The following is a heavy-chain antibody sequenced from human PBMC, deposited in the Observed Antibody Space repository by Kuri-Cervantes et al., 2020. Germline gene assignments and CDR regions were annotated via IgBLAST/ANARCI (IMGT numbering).Heavy chain of an antibody. D-gene: IGHD3-22*01. V-gene: IGHV4-4*07. CDR3: ARTDTYETSGSDY. CDR2: IYTSGST. CDR1: GGSISSYY. J-gene: IGHJ4*02. Sequence: SETLSLTCTVSGGSISSYYWSWIRQPAGKGLEWIGRIYTSGSTNYNPSLKGRVTISVDTSKNQFSLKLTSVTPADTAVYYCARTDTYETSGSDYWGQGTPVTVSS.